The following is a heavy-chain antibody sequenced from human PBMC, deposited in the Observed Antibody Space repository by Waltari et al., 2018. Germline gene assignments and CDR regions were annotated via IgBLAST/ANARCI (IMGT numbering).Heavy chain of an antibody. J-gene: IGHJ4*02. V-gene: IGHV4-28*01. D-gene: IGHD1-7*01. Sequence: QVQLQESGPGLVKPSDTLSLPCAVYGYSIRSSNWWGWIRQPPGKGLEWIGYIYYSGSTNYNPSLKSRVTISVDTSKNQFSLKLSSVTAADTAVYYCASLHNWNYVLDFDYWGQGTLVTVSS. CDR3: ASLHNWNYVLDFDY. CDR2: IYYSGST. CDR1: GYSIRSSNW.